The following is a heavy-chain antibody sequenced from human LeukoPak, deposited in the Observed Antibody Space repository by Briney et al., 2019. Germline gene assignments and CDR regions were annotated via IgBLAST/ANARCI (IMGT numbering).Heavy chain of an antibody. V-gene: IGHV3-23*01. Sequence: GGSLRLSCAASGFTFSNYAMSWVRQAPGKGLEWVSEISGNPDNTYYADSVKGRFATSRDDSRNTLYLQMNSLRAEDTAVYYCARLVGVSPLDYWGQGTPVTVSS. J-gene: IGHJ4*02. D-gene: IGHD3-16*01. CDR2: ISGNPDNT. CDR3: ARLVGVSPLDY. CDR1: GFTFSNYA.